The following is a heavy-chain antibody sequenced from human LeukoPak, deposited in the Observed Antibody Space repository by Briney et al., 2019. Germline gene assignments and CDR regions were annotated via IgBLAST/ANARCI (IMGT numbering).Heavy chain of an antibody. V-gene: IGHV3-48*04. J-gene: IGHJ4*02. CDR1: GFTFSDYS. CDR3: ARVDYGGKPTDY. CDR2: ISFSVNTK. D-gene: IGHD4-23*01. Sequence: SGGSLRLSCAASGFTFSDYSMNWVRQAPGKGLEWVSYISFSVNTKYYGDSVKGRFTISRDNAKNSLYLHMDSLRAEDTAVYYCARVDYGGKPTDYWGQGTLVTVSS.